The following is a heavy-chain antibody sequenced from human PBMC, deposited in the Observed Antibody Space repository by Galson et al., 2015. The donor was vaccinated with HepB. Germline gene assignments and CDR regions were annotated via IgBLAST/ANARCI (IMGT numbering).Heavy chain of an antibody. D-gene: IGHD6-13*01. Sequence: SLRLSCAASGFTFSDYYMSWIRQAPGKGLEWVSYISNSRTYTNYADSVKGRFTISRDNAKNSLYLQMNSLRAADTAVYYCAREWDFSSSGTNYFDYWGLGTLVTSSP. CDR2: ISNSRTYT. CDR1: GFTFSDYY. J-gene: IGHJ4*02. CDR3: AREWDFSSSGTNYFDY. V-gene: IGHV3-11*06.